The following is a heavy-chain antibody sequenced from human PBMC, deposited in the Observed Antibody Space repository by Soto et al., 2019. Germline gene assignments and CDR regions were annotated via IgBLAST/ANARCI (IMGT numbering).Heavy chain of an antibody. V-gene: IGHV1-69*13. CDR1: GGTFSSYA. CDR3: ARDLGIVGLGGFDY. J-gene: IGHJ4*02. Sequence: ASVKVSCKASGGTFSSYAISWVRQAPGQGLEWMGGIIPIFGTANYAQKFQGRVTITADESTSTAYMELSSLRSEDTAVYYCARDLGIVGLGGFDYWGQGTLVTVSS. D-gene: IGHD1-26*01. CDR2: IIPIFGTA.